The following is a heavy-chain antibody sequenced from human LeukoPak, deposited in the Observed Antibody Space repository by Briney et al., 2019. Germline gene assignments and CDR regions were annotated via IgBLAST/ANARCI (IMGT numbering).Heavy chain of an antibody. CDR3: AKIQKLYGDYDAFDM. Sequence: PGGSLRLSCAASGFTFSSYGMTWVRQAPGKGLEWVSGITASGGRAHYRDAVRGRFSISRDNSKNSLYLQMNSLRVEDTAIYYCAKIQKLYGDYDAFDMWGEGTRVTVSS. D-gene: IGHD4-17*01. J-gene: IGHJ3*02. CDR1: GFTFSSYG. CDR2: ITASGGRA. V-gene: IGHV3-23*01.